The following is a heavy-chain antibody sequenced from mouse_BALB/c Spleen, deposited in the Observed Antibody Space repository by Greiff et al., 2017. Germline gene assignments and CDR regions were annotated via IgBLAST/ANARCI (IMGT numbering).Heavy chain of an antibody. CDR2: IRSKSNNYAT. D-gene: IGHD1-1*01. Sequence: EVMLVESGGGLVQPKGSLKLSCAASGFTFNTYAMNWVRQAPGKGLEWVARIRSKSNNYATYYADSVKDRFTISRDDSQSMLYLQMNNLKTEDTAMYYCVRRQYGSKAMDYWGQGTSVTVSS. CDR1: GFTFNTYA. V-gene: IGHV10-1*02. J-gene: IGHJ4*01. CDR3: VRRQYGSKAMDY.